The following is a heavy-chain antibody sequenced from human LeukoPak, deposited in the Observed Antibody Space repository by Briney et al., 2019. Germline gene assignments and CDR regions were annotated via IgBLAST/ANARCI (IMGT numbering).Heavy chain of an antibody. CDR1: GFTFSNYW. CDR2: IKQDESEK. CDR3: ARDGRVNLPAGY. V-gene: IGHV3-7*01. J-gene: IGHJ4*02. Sequence: GGSLRLSCAASGFTFSNYWMSWVRQAPGKGLEWVANIKQDESEKYYVDSVKGRFTISRDNAKNSLYLQMNSLRVEDTAVYYCARDGRVNLPAGYWGQGTLVTVSS. D-gene: IGHD1-26*01.